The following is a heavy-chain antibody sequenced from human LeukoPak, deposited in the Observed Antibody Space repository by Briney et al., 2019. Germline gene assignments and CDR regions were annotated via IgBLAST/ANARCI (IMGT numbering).Heavy chain of an antibody. CDR2: IYSGGST. D-gene: IGHD4-17*01. CDR1: GFTVSSNY. J-gene: IGHJ4*02. CDR3: ASSQPPTPFDY. V-gene: IGHV3-53*05. Sequence: GGSLRLSCAASGFTVSSNYMSWVRQAPGKGLEWVSVIYSGGSTYYADSVKGRFTISRDNSKNTLYLQMNSLRAEDTAVYYCASSQPPTPFDYWGQGTLVTVSS.